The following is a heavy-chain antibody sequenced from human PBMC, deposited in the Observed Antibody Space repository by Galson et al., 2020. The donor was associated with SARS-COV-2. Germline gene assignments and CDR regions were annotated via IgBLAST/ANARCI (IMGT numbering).Heavy chain of an antibody. CDR2: ISYDGSNK. Sequence: GESQKISCAASGFTFSSYAMNWVRQAPGKGLEWVAVISYDGSNKYYADPVTGRLTIYRDNSKNTLYLQMNSLRAEDTAVYYCARGLWELLQPPFDYLGQGTLVTVSS. D-gene: IGHD1-26*01. CDR1: GFTFSSYA. CDR3: ARGLWELLQPPFDY. V-gene: IGHV3-30-3*01. J-gene: IGHJ4*02.